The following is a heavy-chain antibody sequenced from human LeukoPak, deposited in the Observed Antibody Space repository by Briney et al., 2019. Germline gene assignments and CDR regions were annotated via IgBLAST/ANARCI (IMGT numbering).Heavy chain of an antibody. V-gene: IGHV4-61*02. CDR1: GGSISSGSYY. D-gene: IGHD3-3*01. CDR3: ARADFWSGTYAFDI. J-gene: IGHJ3*02. CDR2: IYTSGST. Sequence: SETLSLTCTVSGGSISSGSYYWSWIRQPAGKGLEWIGRIYTSGSTNYNPSFKSRVTISVDTSKNQFSLKLSSVTAADTAVYYCARADFWSGTYAFDIWGQGTMVTVSS.